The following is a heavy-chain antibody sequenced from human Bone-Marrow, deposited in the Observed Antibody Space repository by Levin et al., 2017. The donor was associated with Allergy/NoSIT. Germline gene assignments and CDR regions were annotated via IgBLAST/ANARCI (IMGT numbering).Heavy chain of an antibody. D-gene: IGHD3-10*01. CDR1: GGSISSGDYY. V-gene: IGHV4-30-4*01. CDR3: ARELSYYGSGSEFDY. J-gene: IGHJ4*02. Sequence: PSETLSLTCTVSGGSISSGDYYWSWIRQPPGKGLEWIGYIYYSGSTYYNPSLKSRVTISVDTSKNQFSLKLSSVTAADTAVYYCARELSYYGSGSEFDYWGQGTLVTVSS. CDR2: IYYSGST.